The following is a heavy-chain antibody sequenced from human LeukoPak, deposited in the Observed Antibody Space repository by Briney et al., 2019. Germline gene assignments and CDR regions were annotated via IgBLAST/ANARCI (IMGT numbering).Heavy chain of an antibody. J-gene: IGHJ4*02. CDR1: GGSISSSSYD. V-gene: IGHV4-39*01. CDR3: ASGEEQWLVFDFDY. Sequence: SETLSLTCTVSGGSISSSSYDWGWIRQPPGKGLEWIGSIYYSGSTYYNPSLKSRVTISVDTSKNQFSLKLSSVTAADTAVYYCASGEEQWLVFDFDYWGQGTLVTVSS. CDR2: IYYSGST. D-gene: IGHD6-19*01.